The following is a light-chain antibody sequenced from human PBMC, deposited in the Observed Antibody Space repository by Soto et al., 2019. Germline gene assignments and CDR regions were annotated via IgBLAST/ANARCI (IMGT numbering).Light chain of an antibody. Sequence: EIVMTQSPATLSVSPGERATLSSRASKSVSNILAWYQQKPGQAPRLLIYGASTRATGIPARFSGSGSGTEFTLTISSLHSEDFAVYYCQEYNSLPLTFGGGTKVAIK. CDR3: QEYNSLPLT. V-gene: IGKV3-15*01. CDR2: GAS. CDR1: KSVSNI. J-gene: IGKJ4*01.